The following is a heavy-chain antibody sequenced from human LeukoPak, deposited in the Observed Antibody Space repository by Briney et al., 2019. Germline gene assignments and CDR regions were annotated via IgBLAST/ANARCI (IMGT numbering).Heavy chain of an antibody. D-gene: IGHD6-19*01. CDR1: GFTFDDYG. CDR3: ARDESVEDGLDAFDI. CDR2: INWNGGST. Sequence: GGSLRLSCAASGFTFDDYGMSWVRQAPGKGLEWVSGINWNGGSTGYADSVKGRFTISRDNAKNSLYLQMNSLRAEDTAVYYCARDESVEDGLDAFDIWGQGTMVTVSS. V-gene: IGHV3-20*04. J-gene: IGHJ3*02.